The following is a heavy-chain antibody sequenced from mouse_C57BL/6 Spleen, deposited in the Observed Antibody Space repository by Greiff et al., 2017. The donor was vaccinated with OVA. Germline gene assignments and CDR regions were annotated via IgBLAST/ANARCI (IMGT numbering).Heavy chain of an antibody. J-gene: IGHJ1*03. Sequence: DVKLVESGGGLVKPGGSLKLSCAASGFTFSSYAMSWVRQTPEKRLEWVATISDGGSYTYYPDNVKGRFTISRDNAKNNLYLQMSHLKSEDTAMYYCASYEGYFDVWGTGTTVTVSS. V-gene: IGHV5-4*03. CDR3: ASYEGYFDV. D-gene: IGHD2-3*01. CDR2: ISDGGSYT. CDR1: GFTFSSYA.